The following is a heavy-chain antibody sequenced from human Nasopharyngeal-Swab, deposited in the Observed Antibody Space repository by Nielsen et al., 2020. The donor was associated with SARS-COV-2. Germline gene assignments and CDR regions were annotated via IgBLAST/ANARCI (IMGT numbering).Heavy chain of an antibody. CDR3: ARGCGSGCPWGMDV. CDR2: IGTAGDT. D-gene: IGHD6-19*01. Sequence: GESLKISCAASGFTFSNYDIHWVRQAAGKGLEWVSGIGTAGDTYYQGSVKRRFTISRENAKKSLYLQMNSLRAGDTAVYYCARGCGSGCPWGMDVWGHGTTVTVSS. V-gene: IGHV3-13*01. J-gene: IGHJ6*02. CDR1: GFTFSNYD.